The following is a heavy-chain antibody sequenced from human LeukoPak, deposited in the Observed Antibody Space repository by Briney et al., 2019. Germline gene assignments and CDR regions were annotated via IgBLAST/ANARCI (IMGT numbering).Heavy chain of an antibody. J-gene: IGHJ4*02. CDR1: GGSINSYY. CDR2: IYYSGST. CDR3: ARLYYYDSSGPYYFDY. D-gene: IGHD3-22*01. Sequence: SETLSLTCTVSGGSINSYYWSRIRQPPGKGLEWIGYIYYSGSTNYNPSLKSRVTISVATSKNQFSLKLSSVTAADTAVYYCARLYYYDSSGPYYFDYWGQGTLVTVSS. V-gene: IGHV4-59*01.